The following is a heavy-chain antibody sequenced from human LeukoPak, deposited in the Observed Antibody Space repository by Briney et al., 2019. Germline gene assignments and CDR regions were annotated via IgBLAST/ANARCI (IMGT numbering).Heavy chain of an antibody. J-gene: IGHJ6*02. Sequence: SVKVCCKASGGRFHTYAISWVRLVPGQGLEWMGRVVPASEISTYAQKFLGRVTITADYSASTVYMELSGLRSDDTATYYCARVGYTRGPLPYGMDVWGQGTTVTV. D-gene: IGHD3-16*02. V-gene: IGHV1-69*04. CDR2: VVPASEIS. CDR3: ARVGYTRGPLPYGMDV. CDR1: GGRFHTYA.